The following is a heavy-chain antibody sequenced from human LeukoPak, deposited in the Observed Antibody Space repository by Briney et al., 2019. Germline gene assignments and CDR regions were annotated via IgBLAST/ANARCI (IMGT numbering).Heavy chain of an antibody. V-gene: IGHV4-4*02. D-gene: IGHD3-9*01. CDR2: IYHSGST. J-gene: IGHJ3*02. Sequence: SGTLSLTCAVSGGSISGSNWWSWVRQPPGKGLEWIGEIYHSGSTNYNPSLKSRVTISVDKSKNQFSLKLSSVTAADTAVYYCARESPDILTGYYAFDIWGQGTMVTVSS. CDR1: GGSISGSNW. CDR3: ARESPDILTGYYAFDI.